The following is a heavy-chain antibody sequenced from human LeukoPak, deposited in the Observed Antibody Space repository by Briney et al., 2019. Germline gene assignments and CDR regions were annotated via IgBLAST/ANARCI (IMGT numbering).Heavy chain of an antibody. CDR1: GYTFTSYY. D-gene: IGHD2-2*01. J-gene: IGHJ4*02. CDR2: INPSGGST. CDR3: ARDQEVVPAAIGLRY. Sequence: ASVKVSCKASGYTFTSYYMHWVRQAPGQGLEWMGIINPSGGSTSYAQKFQGRVTMTRDTSTSTLYMELSSLRSEDTAVYYCARDQEVVPAAIGLRYWGQGTPVTVSS. V-gene: IGHV1-46*01.